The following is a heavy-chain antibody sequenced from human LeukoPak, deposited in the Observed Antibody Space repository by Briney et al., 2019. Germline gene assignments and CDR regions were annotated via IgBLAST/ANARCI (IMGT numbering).Heavy chain of an antibody. D-gene: IGHD5-18*01. Sequence: GGSLRLSCAASGFTFDDYAMHWVRQAPGKGLEWVSGISLNSGSIGYADSVKGRFTISRDNAKDSLYLQMNSLSAEDTALYYCAKAVGYSYGSNIDYWGQGTLVTVYS. CDR3: AKAVGYSYGSNIDY. CDR2: ISLNSGSI. CDR1: GFTFDDYA. J-gene: IGHJ4*02. V-gene: IGHV3-9*01.